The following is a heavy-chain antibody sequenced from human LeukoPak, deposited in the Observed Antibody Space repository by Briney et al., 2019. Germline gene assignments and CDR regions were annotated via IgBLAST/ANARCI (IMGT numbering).Heavy chain of an antibody. D-gene: IGHD1-26*01. CDR2: ISYDGSNK. J-gene: IGHJ4*02. CDR1: GFTFSSYG. CDR3: AKDGGWWELLGGFLDY. V-gene: IGHV3-30*18. Sequence: GGSLRLSCAASGFTFSSYGMHWVRKAPGKGLEWVAVISYDGSNKYYADPVKGRFTISRDNSKNTLYLQMNSLRAEDTAVYYCAKDGGWWELLGGFLDYWGQGTLVTVSS.